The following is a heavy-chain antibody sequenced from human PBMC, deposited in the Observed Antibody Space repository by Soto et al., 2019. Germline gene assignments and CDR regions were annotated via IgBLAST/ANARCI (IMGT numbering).Heavy chain of an antibody. Sequence: EVQLVESGGGFVQPGGSLKLSCAASGFSFSGSDFHWVRLASEKGLEWVGRIRSKGNNYATAYAASVKGRFTISRDDSENTAYLKMNSVKPEDTALYYCASNSYGDYLSMEVWGQGTTVTVSS. CDR3: ASNSYGDYLSMEV. J-gene: IGHJ6*02. CDR2: IRSKGNNYAT. CDR1: GFSFSGSD. V-gene: IGHV3-73*02. D-gene: IGHD4-17*01.